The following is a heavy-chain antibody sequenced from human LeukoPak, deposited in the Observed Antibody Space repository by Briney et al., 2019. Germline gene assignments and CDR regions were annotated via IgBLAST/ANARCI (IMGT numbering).Heavy chain of an antibody. CDR3: ARELRYYDFWSGFGWFDP. D-gene: IGHD3-3*01. CDR2: INHSGST. Sequence: PSETLSLTCAVYGGSFSGYYWSWIRQPPGKGLEWIGEINHSGSTNYNPSLKSRVTISVDTSKNQFSLKLSSVTAADTAVYYCARELRYYDFWSGFGWFDPWGQGTLVTVSS. J-gene: IGHJ5*02. CDR1: GGSFSGYY. V-gene: IGHV4-34*01.